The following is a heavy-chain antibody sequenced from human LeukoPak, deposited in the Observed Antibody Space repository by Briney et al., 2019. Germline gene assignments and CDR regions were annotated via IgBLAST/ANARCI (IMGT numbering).Heavy chain of an antibody. CDR1: GGSINNYY. CDR3: AGPSGRYYYYYMDV. CDR2: IYDSGST. V-gene: IGHV4-59*01. J-gene: IGHJ6*03. Sequence: PSETLSLTCAVSGGSINNYYWSWIRQPPGKGLEWIGYIYDSGSTNYNPSLKSRVTTSLDTSKNQVSLELSSVTAADTAVYYCAGPSGRYYYYYMDVWGKGTTVTVSS.